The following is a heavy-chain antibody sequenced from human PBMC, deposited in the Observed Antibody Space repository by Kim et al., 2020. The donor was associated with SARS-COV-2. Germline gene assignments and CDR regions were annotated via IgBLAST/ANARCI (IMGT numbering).Heavy chain of an antibody. J-gene: IGHJ4*02. D-gene: IGHD3-3*01. Sequence: YPVSVNGRFTISRDNAKTSLYLQMNSLGDEDTAVYYCARVSGFWSGFFDYWGQGTLVTVSS. CDR3: ARVSGFWSGFFDY. V-gene: IGHV3-48*02.